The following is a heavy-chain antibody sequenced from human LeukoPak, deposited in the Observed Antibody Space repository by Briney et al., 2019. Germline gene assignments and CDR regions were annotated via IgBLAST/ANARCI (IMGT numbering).Heavy chain of an antibody. V-gene: IGHV1-2*02. CDR3: AREGSSSWAYYFDY. Sequence: ASVTVSCKASGYTFTGYYMHWVRQAPGQGLEWMGWINPNSGGTNYAQKFQGRATMTRDTSISTAYMELSRLRSDDTAVYYCAREGSSSWAYYFDYWGQGTLVAVSS. CDR2: INPNSGGT. CDR1: GYTFTGYY. J-gene: IGHJ4*02. D-gene: IGHD6-13*01.